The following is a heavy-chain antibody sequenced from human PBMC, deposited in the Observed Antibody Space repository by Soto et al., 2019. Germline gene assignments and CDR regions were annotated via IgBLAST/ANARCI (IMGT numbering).Heavy chain of an antibody. J-gene: IGHJ6*02. CDR3: ARVGGAASNHYSNPYYYGMDV. CDR2: IYYSGST. V-gene: IGHV4-30-4*01. CDR1: GGSISSGDYY. D-gene: IGHD2-21*01. Sequence: PSETLSLTCTVSGGSISSGDYYWSWIRQPPGKGLEWIGYIYYSGSTYYNPSLKSRVTISVDTSKNQFSLKLSSVTAADTAVYYCARVGGAASNHYSNPYYYGMDVWGQGTTVTVSS.